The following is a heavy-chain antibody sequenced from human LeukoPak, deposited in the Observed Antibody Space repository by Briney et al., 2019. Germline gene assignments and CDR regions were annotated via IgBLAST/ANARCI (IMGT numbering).Heavy chain of an antibody. Sequence: ASVKVSCKASGGTFSSYAISWVRQAPGQGLEWMGGIIPILGTANYAQKFQGRVTITTDESTSTAYMELSSLRSEDTAVYYCARGHDSSGYYSYYYYMDVWGKGTTVTVSS. D-gene: IGHD3-22*01. J-gene: IGHJ6*03. CDR3: ARGHDSSGYYSYYYYMDV. CDR2: IIPILGTA. CDR1: GGTFSSYA. V-gene: IGHV1-69*05.